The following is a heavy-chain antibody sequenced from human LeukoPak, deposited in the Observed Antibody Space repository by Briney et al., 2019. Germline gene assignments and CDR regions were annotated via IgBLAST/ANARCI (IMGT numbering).Heavy chain of an antibody. Sequence: GGSLRLCCAASGFTFSSYEMNWVRQAPGKGLEWISYISSSGSTMYYADSVKGRFTISRDNAKNSLYLQMNSLRAEDTAIYYCASSSWYALDYWGQGTLVTVSS. CDR1: GFTFSSYE. D-gene: IGHD6-13*01. CDR3: ASSSWYALDY. CDR2: ISSSGSTM. J-gene: IGHJ4*02. V-gene: IGHV3-48*03.